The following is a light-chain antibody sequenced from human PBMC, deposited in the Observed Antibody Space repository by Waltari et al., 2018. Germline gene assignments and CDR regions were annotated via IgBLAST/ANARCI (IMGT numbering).Light chain of an antibody. Sequence: EIVMTQSPATLSVSPGERATLSCRASQSVSSNLAWYQQKPGQAPRLLIYGASTRATGIPARFSGSGSGTEFTLTISSMQSEDFAVYYCQQYNYWPRTFGQGTKVEIK. CDR2: GAS. CDR3: QQYNYWPRT. V-gene: IGKV3-15*01. J-gene: IGKJ1*01. CDR1: QSVSSN.